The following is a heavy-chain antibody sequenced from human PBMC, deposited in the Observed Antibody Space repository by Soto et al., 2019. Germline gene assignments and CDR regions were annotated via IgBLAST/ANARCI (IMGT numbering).Heavy chain of an antibody. CDR1: GFTFSTYA. V-gene: IGHV3-23*04. CDR3: AKGVGAKRYYFDY. Sequence: EVQLVASGGGLVQPGGSLRLSCAASGFTFSTYAMTWVRQAPGKGLEWVSGISGSGGSTYHADSVKGRFTISRDSSKNTGYLQMNTLRAEDTAVYYCAKGVGAKRYYFDYWGQGTLVTVSS. D-gene: IGHD1-26*01. CDR2: ISGSGGST. J-gene: IGHJ4*02.